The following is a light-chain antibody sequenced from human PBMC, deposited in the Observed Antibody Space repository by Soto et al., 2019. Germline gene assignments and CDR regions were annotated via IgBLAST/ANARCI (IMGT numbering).Light chain of an antibody. Sequence: ELVLTQSPATLSLSPGERATLSCRASQSVSYSLAWYQQKPGQAPRLLIYDASNGATGIPARFSGSGSGTDFTLTMSSVEPEDFAVYYCQHRNNWEWTFGQGTKVEIK. CDR1: QSVSYS. CDR3: QHRNNWEWT. V-gene: IGKV3-11*01. J-gene: IGKJ1*01. CDR2: DAS.